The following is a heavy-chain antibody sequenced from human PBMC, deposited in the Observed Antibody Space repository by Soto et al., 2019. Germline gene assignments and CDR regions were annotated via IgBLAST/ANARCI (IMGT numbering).Heavy chain of an antibody. J-gene: IGHJ5*02. D-gene: IGHD3-3*01. Sequence: QVHLQESGPGLVKPSGTLSLTCAVSGGSISNSDWWTWVRQPPGKGLEWIGEIHRTGGTNYHPSLKSRVIISLNEAENHLSLELTSVTVADTAVYYCATRHSFGPSWGQGTLVTVSS. V-gene: IGHV4-4*02. CDR2: IHRTGGT. CDR3: ATRHSFGPS. CDR1: GGSISNSDW.